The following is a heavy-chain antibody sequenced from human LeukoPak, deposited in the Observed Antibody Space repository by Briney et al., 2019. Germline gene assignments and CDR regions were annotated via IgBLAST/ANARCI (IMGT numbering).Heavy chain of an antibody. CDR1: GGSFSGYY. CDR2: INHSGST. J-gene: IGHJ4*02. Sequence: SETLSLTCAVYGGSFSGYYWSWIRQPPGKGLEWIGEINHSGSTNYNPSLKSRVTISVDTSKNQFSLKLSSVTAADTAVYYCASRTDGSGSYYMWGQGTLVTVSS. V-gene: IGHV4-34*01. D-gene: IGHD3-10*01. CDR3: ASRTDGSGSYYM.